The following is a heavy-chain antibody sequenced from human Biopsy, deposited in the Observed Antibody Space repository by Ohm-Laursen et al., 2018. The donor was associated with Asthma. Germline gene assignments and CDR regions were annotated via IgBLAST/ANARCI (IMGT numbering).Heavy chain of an antibody. CDR2: VIPIYGTT. CDR1: GDIVSSFG. Sequence: SVKVSCKAHGDIVSSFGIKWVRQAPGQGLERMGGVIPIYGTTHTAQKLQGSVTITADESKITAYMELTTLRKADTAVYYCARGGYYGDRRHHNGLDVWGQGTTVTVSS. V-gene: IGHV1-69*13. D-gene: IGHD4-17*01. CDR3: ARGGYYGDRRHHNGLDV. J-gene: IGHJ6*02.